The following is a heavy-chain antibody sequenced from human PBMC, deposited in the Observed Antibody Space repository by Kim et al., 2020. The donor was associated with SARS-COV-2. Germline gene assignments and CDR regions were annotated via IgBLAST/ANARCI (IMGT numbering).Heavy chain of an antibody. V-gene: IGHV3-7*01. CDR3: ARKEYYYLGLDV. CDR2: IKQDGSEE. J-gene: IGHJ6*02. D-gene: IGHD6-6*01. CDR1: GFTFSGFW. Sequence: GGSLRLSCAASGFTFSGFWMSWVRQAPGKGLEWVANIKQDGSEEYYVDSVKGRFTISRDNANNSLYLQMISLSAEDTAVYYCARKEYYYLGLDVWGQGT.